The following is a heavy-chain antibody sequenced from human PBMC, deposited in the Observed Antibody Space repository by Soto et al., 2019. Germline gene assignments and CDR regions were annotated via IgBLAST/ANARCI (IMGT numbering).Heavy chain of an antibody. CDR2: IDWDDDK. V-gene: IGHV2-70*01. CDR1: GFSLSTSGMC. Sequence: SGPTLVNPTQTLTLTCTLSGFSLSTSGMCVSWIRQPPGKALEWLALIDWDDDKYYSTSLKTRLTISKDTSKNQVVLTMTNMDPVDTATYYCARIPHPYYYYGMDVWGQGTTVTVSS. CDR3: ARIPHPYYYYGMDV. J-gene: IGHJ6*02.